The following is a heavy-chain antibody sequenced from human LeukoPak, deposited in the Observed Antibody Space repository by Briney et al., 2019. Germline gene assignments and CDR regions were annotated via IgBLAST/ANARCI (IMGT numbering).Heavy chain of an antibody. CDR3: ARDVGGSLDY. Sequence: GSLRLSCAASGFTFSTYWMAWVRQAPGKGLEWVANIKEDESAKHQADSVKGRFTISRDNAQNSVYLQMSSLRGEDTAVYYCARDVGGSLDYWGQGTLVTVSS. J-gene: IGHJ4*02. CDR2: IKEDESAK. CDR1: GFTFSTYW. V-gene: IGHV3-7*01. D-gene: IGHD1-26*01.